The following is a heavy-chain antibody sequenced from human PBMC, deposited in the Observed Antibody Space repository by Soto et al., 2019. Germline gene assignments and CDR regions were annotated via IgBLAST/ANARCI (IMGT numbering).Heavy chain of an antibody. CDR1: GGTFSKYA. CDR3: ARELYCSCDNCYSWFDP. Sequence: QVQLVQSGAEVKKPGSSVKVSCKASGGTFSKYAISWVRQAPGQGIEWMGGIIPYFGTTNYAQSFQGRVTFTADESTRTAYMELSSLRSEDTAVYYCARELYCSCDNCYSWFDPWGQGTLVTVSS. D-gene: IGHD2-15*01. CDR2: IIPYFGTT. V-gene: IGHV1-69*12. J-gene: IGHJ5*02.